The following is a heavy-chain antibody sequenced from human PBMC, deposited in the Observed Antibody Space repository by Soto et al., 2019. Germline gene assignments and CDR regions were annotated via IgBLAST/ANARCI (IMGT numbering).Heavy chain of an antibody. J-gene: IGHJ4*02. Sequence: SLRLSCAAAVFTFSSYSINWVARYPVKVLEWVSYISSSSSTIYYADSVKGRFTISRDNSKNTLYLQMNSLRAEDTAVYYCAKSPGMYYYDSSGYYHYEYWGQGTLVTVPQ. CDR2: ISSSSSTI. V-gene: IGHV3-48*01. CDR1: VFTFSSYS. D-gene: IGHD3-22*01. CDR3: AKSPGMYYYDSSGYYHYEY.